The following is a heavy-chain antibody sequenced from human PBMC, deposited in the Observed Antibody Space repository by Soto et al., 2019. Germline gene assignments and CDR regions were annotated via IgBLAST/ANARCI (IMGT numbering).Heavy chain of an antibody. V-gene: IGHV4-30-4*01. D-gene: IGHD2-15*01. CDR1: GGSISSGDYY. J-gene: IGHJ5*02. CDR2: IYYSGST. Sequence: PSETLSLTCTVSGGSISSGDYYWSWIRQPPGKGLEWIGYIYYSGSTNYNPSLKSRVTISVDTSKNQFSLKLTSVTAADTAVYYCARVRGRLLRFDPGGQGTLVTGSS. CDR3: ARVRGRLLRFDP.